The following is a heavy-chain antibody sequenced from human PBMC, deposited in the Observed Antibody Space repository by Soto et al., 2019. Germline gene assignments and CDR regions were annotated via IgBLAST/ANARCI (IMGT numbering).Heavy chain of an antibody. CDR1: GFTFSSYA. V-gene: IGHV3-23*01. Sequence: EVQLLESGGGLVQPGGSLRLSCAASGFTFSSYAMSWVRQAPGKGLDWVSAISGSGGSTYYADSVKGRFTISRDNSKNTLYLQMNSLRAEDTAVYYCAKLGGVAGNFDYWGQGTLVTVSS. J-gene: IGHJ4*02. D-gene: IGHD6-19*01. CDR2: ISGSGGST. CDR3: AKLGGVAGNFDY.